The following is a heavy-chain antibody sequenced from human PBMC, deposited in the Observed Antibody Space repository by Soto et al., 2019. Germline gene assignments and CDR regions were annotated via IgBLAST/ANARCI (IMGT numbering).Heavy chain of an antibody. CDR1: GASISSGGYY. CDR3: AGGRRSHITIFEIVVREYNWFDP. D-gene: IGHD3-3*01. Sequence: SETLSLTCTVSGASISSGGYYRSWIRQHPGKGLEWIGYIYYSGSTYYNPSLKSRLTISIDTSKNQFSLKLSSVTVADTAVYYCAGGRRSHITIFEIVVREYNWFDPWGQGTLVTVSS. J-gene: IGHJ5*02. V-gene: IGHV4-31*03. CDR2: IYYSGST.